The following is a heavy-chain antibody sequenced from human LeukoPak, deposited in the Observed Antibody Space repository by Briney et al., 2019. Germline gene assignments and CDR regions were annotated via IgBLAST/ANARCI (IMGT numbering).Heavy chain of an antibody. J-gene: IGHJ4*02. V-gene: IGHV4-39*01. CDR1: GGSISSSSYY. CDR2: IYYSGNT. D-gene: IGHD3-22*01. CDR3: ARGHTTINMMVVIFTSANYYLDY. Sequence: SETLSLTCTVSGGSISSSSYYWGWIRQPPGKGLEWIGSIYYSGNTYYNPSLRGRVTICVDTSKNQFSLNLSSVTAADTAVYYCARGHTTINMMVVIFTSANYYLDYWGQGTRVTVSS.